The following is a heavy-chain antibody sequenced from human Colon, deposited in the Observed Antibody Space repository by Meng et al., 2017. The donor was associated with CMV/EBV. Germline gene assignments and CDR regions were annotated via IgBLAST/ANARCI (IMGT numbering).Heavy chain of an antibody. CDR2: ISGSGRVT. V-gene: IGHV3-23*01. CDR3: AKPYSSGWVYFDY. Sequence: GESLKISCAASGFTFSNYAMSWVRQAPGKGLDWVSDISGSGRVTYYADSVKGRFTISRDNSKNTLYLQMDSLRAEDTAVYYCAKPYSSGWVYFDYWGQGTLVTVSS. D-gene: IGHD6-19*01. J-gene: IGHJ4*02. CDR1: GFTFSNYA.